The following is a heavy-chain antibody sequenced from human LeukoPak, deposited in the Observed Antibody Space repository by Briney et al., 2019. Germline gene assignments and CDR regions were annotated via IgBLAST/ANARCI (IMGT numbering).Heavy chain of an antibody. D-gene: IGHD2-8*01. V-gene: IGHV4-61*02. CDR1: GGSISSGSYY. J-gene: IGHJ4*02. CDR2: IYTSGST. CDR3: ARDGPEYCTNGVCGID. Sequence: SQTLSLTCTVSGGSISSGSYYWSWIRQPAGKGLEWIGRIYTSGSTNYNPSLKSRVTISVDTSKNQFSLKLSPVTAADTAVYYCARDGPEYCTNGVCGIDWGQGTLVTVSS.